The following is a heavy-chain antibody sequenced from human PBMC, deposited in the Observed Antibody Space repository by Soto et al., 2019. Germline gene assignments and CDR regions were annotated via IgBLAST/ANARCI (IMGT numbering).Heavy chain of an antibody. CDR2: INRDGSST. V-gene: IGHV3-74*01. Sequence: EVHLVEAGGGSVQPGGSLRLSCEGSGFTFSSYWMHWVRQAPGKGLVWVARINRDGSSTTYGDPVKGRLTISRDNAKNTLYLQMNCLRAEDTALYYCVRGAAAFAGADYWGQGTLVRVSS. D-gene: IGHD2-15*01. CDR3: VRGAAAFAGADY. J-gene: IGHJ4*02. CDR1: GFTFSSYW.